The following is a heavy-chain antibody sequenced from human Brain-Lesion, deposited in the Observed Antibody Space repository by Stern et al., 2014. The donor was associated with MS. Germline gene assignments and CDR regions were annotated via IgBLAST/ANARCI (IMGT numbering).Heavy chain of an antibody. CDR2: IWPGDSDT. CDR1: GYRFTSNW. D-gene: IGHD6-6*01. Sequence: EVQLDESGAEVKKPGESLKISCKGSGYRFTSNWIGWGRQMPGKGLEWMGIIWPGDSDTRYSPSFQGQVTISADKSISTAYLQWSSLQASDTAMYYCARRGDSSSSGFDYWGQGTLVIVSS. J-gene: IGHJ4*02. CDR3: ARRGDSSSSGFDY. V-gene: IGHV5-51*01.